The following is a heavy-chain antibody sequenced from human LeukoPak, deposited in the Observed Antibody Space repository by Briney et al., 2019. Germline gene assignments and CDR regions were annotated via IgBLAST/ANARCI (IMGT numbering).Heavy chain of an antibody. Sequence: PSQTLSLTCTVSGGSISSGGYYWSWIRQPPGKGLEWIGYIYHSGSTYYNPSLKSRVTISVDRSKNQFSLKLSSVTAADTAVYYCAGSPYYYDSSGYYFRFDYWGQGTLVTVSS. CDR1: GGSISSGGYY. V-gene: IGHV4-30-2*02. D-gene: IGHD3-22*01. J-gene: IGHJ4*02. CDR2: IYHSGST. CDR3: AGSPYYYDSSGYYFRFDY.